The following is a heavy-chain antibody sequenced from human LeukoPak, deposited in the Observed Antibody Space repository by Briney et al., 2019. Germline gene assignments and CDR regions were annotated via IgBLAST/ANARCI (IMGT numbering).Heavy chain of an antibody. CDR3: ATPSYNSGGYYYFDY. V-gene: IGHV1-2*02. D-gene: IGHD3-22*01. CDR2: INPKSAYT. Sequence: GASVKVSCKASGYMFTDYYIHWVRQAPGQGLEWMGWINPKSAYTHFAQKFQGRFTMTMDTSITTAYLELSSLTSDDTAVYFCATPSYNSGGYYYFDYWGRGTLVTVSS. CDR1: GYMFTDYY. J-gene: IGHJ4*02.